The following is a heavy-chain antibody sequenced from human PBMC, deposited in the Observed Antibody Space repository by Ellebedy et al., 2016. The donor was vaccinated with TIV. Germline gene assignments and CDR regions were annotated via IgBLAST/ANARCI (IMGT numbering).Heavy chain of an antibody. CDR2: IFSGANT. D-gene: IGHD4-17*01. CDR3: AAAFGDYLSYFYYYMDI. Sequence: MPSETLSLTCSVSGGSVSSSDYYWVWVRQPPGKGLEWVASIFSGANTYYNPSLKSRVTISVDTAKNQFSLQLPSVTAADTALYYCAAAFGDYLSYFYYYMDIWGKGTMVTVSS. CDR1: GGSVSSSDYY. V-gene: IGHV4-39*07. J-gene: IGHJ6*03.